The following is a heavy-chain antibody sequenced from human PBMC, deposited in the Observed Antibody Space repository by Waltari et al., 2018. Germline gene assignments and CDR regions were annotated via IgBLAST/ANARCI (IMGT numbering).Heavy chain of an antibody. D-gene: IGHD3-22*01. J-gene: IGHJ4*02. V-gene: IGHV4-34*01. CDR3: ARGYYYDSSGYYYGGDLFDY. CDR2: INHSGST. CDR1: GGSFSGYY. Sequence: QVQLQQWGAGLLKPSETLSLTCAVYGGSFSGYYWSWIRQPPGKGLEWIGEINHSGSTNYNPSLKSRVTISVDTSKNQFSLKLSSVTAADTAVYYCARGYYYDSSGYYYGGDLFDYWGQGTLVTVSS.